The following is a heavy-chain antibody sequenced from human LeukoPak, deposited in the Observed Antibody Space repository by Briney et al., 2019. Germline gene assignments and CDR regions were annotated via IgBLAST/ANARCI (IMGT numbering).Heavy chain of an antibody. Sequence: ASVKVSCKASGYTFTGYYMHWVRQAPGQGLEWMGWINPDSGDTNYAQKFQGRVTMTRDTSISTAYLDLSSLRSDDTAVYYCARDLGSSGWYKKNWFDPWGQGTLVTVSS. CDR2: INPDSGDT. V-gene: IGHV1-2*02. CDR1: GYTFTGYY. J-gene: IGHJ5*02. CDR3: ARDLGSSGWYKKNWFDP. D-gene: IGHD6-19*01.